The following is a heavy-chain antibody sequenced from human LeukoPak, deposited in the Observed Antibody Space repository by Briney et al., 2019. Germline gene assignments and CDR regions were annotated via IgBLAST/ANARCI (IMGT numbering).Heavy chain of an antibody. CDR1: GYTFTSYA. J-gene: IGHJ5*02. Sequence: ASVKVSCKASGYTFTSYAMNWVRQATGQGLEWMGWMNPNSGNTGYAQKFQGRVTMTRNTSISTAYMELSSLRSEDTAVYYCARAGITMVRGVIISWFDPWGQGTLVTVSS. CDR3: ARAGITMVRGVIISWFDP. CDR2: MNPNSGNT. V-gene: IGHV1-8*02. D-gene: IGHD3-10*01.